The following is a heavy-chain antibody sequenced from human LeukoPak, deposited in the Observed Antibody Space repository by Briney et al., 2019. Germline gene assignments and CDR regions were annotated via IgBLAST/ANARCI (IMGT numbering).Heavy chain of an antibody. V-gene: IGHV1-69*04. CDR3: ARKKVVAATFDDWFDP. J-gene: IGHJ5*02. Sequence: SVKVSCKASGGTFSSSAISWVRQAPGQGLEWMGRIIPILSIANYAQKFQGRVTITADKSTSTAYTELSSLRSEDTAVYYCARKKVVAATFDDWFDPWGQGTLVTVSP. CDR1: GGTFSSSA. D-gene: IGHD2-15*01. CDR2: IIPILSIA.